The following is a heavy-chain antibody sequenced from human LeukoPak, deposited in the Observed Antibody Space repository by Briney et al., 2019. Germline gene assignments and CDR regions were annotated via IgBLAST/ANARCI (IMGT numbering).Heavy chain of an antibody. CDR2: ISRDSSTI. V-gene: IGHV3-48*04. CDR1: GFIFTTYS. Sequence: GGSLRLSCSASGFIFTTYSMNWVRQAPGKGLEWVSYISRDSSTIYYADSVKGRFTISRDNAKNSLSLPMDSLRAEDTAVYYCVRSLFDRLLRDWGQGVLLTVAS. D-gene: IGHD3-3*01. J-gene: IGHJ4*02. CDR3: VRSLFDRLLRD.